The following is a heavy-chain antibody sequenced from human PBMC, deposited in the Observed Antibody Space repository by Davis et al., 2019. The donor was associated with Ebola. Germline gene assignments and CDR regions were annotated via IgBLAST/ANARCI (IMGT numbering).Heavy chain of an antibody. V-gene: IGHV1-69*10. CDR3: AIAGSGNFYFDY. CDR2: IIPLFGIP. CDR1: GYTFTSYG. J-gene: IGHJ4*02. D-gene: IGHD3-10*01. Sequence: AASVKVSCKASGYTFTSYGISWVRQAPGQGPEWMGGIIPLFGIPKYVQKFQGRVTFTADKSTSTAYMELSNLRSEDTAVYYCAIAGSGNFYFDYWGQGTLVTVSS.